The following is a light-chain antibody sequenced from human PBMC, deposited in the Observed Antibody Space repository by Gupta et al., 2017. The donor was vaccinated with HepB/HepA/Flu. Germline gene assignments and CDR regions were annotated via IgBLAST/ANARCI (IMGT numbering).Light chain of an antibody. CDR3: QQSNSDPRT. J-gene: IGKJ1*01. V-gene: IGKV1-39*01. CDR2: TAS. Sequence: DLQMTQSPSSMSASVRDRVTITCRASQSINTYLHWYQQKLGKAPKLLIYTASSLQSGVPSRFSGSGSGTDFTLTISSVQPEDFETYYCQQSNSDPRTFGQGTKVEIK. CDR1: QSINTY.